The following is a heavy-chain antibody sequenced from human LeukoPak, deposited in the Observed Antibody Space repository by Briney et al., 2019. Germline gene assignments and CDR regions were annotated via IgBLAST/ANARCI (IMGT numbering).Heavy chain of an antibody. CDR3: ARVDYGGNSPRFDY. CDR2: INSDGSST. D-gene: IGHD4-23*01. CDR1: GFTFSSYW. Sequence: GGSLRLSCAASGFTFSSYWMHWVRQAPGKGLVWVSRINSDGSSTSNADSVKGRFTISRDNAKNTLYLQMNSLRAEDTAVYYCARVDYGGNSPRFDYWGQGTLVTVSS. J-gene: IGHJ4*02. V-gene: IGHV3-74*01.